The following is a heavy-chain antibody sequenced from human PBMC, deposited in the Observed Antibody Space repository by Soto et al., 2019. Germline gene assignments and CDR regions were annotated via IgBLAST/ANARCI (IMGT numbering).Heavy chain of an antibody. Sequence: ASVKVSCKASGYSFTDHYIHWVRQAPGHGLEWLGWINPKTGDTTFAQKFRGWATITSDTSITTVYKVLTMLTPDYTAVYYCTRDSSSVWTRHDLSHSCLGETSSGLVVGAPGTTDTVSS. CDR1: GYSFTDHY. J-gene: IGHJ6*02. CDR3: TRDSSSVWTRHDLSHSCLGETSSGLVV. CDR2: INPKTGDT. V-gene: IGHV1-2*04. D-gene: IGHD3-3*01.